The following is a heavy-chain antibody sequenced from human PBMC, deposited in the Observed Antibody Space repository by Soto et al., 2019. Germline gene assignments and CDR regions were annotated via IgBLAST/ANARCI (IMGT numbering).Heavy chain of an antibody. V-gene: IGHV3-33*01. CDR3: TTDSYFTLKLVRFDY. J-gene: IGHJ4*01. D-gene: IGHD3-22*01. CDR2: IWYDGSNK. CDR1: GFTFSSYG. Sequence: GGSLRLSCAASGFTFSSYGMHWVRQAPGKGLEWVAVIWYDGSNKYYADSVKGRFTISRDNSKNTLYLQMNSLRAEDTAVYYCTTDSYFTLKLVRFDYWGLGTLVTV.